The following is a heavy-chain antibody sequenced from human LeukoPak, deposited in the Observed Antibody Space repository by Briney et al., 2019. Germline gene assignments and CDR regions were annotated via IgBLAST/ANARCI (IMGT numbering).Heavy chain of an antibody. Sequence: SETLCLTCAVDGGSFSGHFWTWIRQPPGKGLEWIGGINHSGSTDYNPSLKSRVTISVDTSKNQFSLKVTSVTAADTAVYYCARDSGSYYDYYYYGMDVWGQGTTVTVSS. CDR1: GGSFSGHF. CDR3: ARDSGSYYDYYYYGMDV. CDR2: INHSGST. J-gene: IGHJ6*02. V-gene: IGHV4-34*01. D-gene: IGHD1-26*01.